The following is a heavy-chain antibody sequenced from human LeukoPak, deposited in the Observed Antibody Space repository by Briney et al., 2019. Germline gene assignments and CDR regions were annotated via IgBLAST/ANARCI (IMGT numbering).Heavy chain of an antibody. CDR3: AKDRGSSWSDDAFDI. Sequence: GGSLRLSCEASGFTFSHAWMNWVRQAPGKGLEWVGRLKSKADGETIDYAAPVKGRFTISRDDSKNTLYLQMSSLKVEDTAVYYCAKDRGSSWSDDAFDIWGQGTMVTVSS. D-gene: IGHD6-13*01. CDR1: GFTFSHAW. CDR2: LKSKADGETI. V-gene: IGHV3-15*01. J-gene: IGHJ3*02.